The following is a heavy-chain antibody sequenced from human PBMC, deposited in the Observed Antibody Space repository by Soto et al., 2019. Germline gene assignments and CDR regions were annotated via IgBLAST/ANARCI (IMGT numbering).Heavy chain of an antibody. Sequence: TLCLTCTVSCGSISRGGFYLSRIRQHPGKGLEWIGYIYYSGSTYYNPSLKSRVTISVDTSKNQFSLKLSSVTAADTAVYYCARDGGYCSGGSCYSSVAGNWFDPWGQGTLVTVSS. CDR3: ARDGGYCSGGSCYSSVAGNWFDP. V-gene: IGHV4-31*03. J-gene: IGHJ5*02. CDR2: IYYSGST. D-gene: IGHD2-15*01. CDR1: CGSISRGGFY.